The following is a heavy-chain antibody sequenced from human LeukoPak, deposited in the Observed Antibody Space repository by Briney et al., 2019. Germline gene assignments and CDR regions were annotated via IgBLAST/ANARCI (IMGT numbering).Heavy chain of an antibody. CDR1: GFTFSSYS. J-gene: IGHJ4*02. D-gene: IGHD4-11*01. CDR3: AREDYSNYFDY. V-gene: IGHV3-48*01. CDR2: ISGSSSTI. Sequence: GGSLRLSCAASGFTFSSYSMNWVRQAPGKGLEWGSYISGSSSTIYYADSVKGRFTISRDNGKNTLYLQMNSLRAEDTAVYYCAREDYSNYFDYWGQGTLVTVSS.